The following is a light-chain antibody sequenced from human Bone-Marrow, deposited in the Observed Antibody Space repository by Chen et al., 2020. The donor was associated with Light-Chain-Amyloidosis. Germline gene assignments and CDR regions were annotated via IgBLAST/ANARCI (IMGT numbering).Light chain of an antibody. Sequence: DIVLTQSPGTLSLSPGEGANLSCRASQTISSNYLTWYQQTFGQAPRLLIYGSSSRATGIPDRFTGSGSGTDFTLTINRLEPEDFAMYYCQQYGTSPLTVGGGTKVEIK. CDR3: QQYGTSPLT. CDR1: QTISSNY. J-gene: IGKJ4*01. CDR2: GSS. V-gene: IGKV3-20*01.